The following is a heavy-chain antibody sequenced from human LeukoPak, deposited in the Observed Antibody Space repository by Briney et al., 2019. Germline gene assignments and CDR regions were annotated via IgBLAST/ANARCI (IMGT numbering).Heavy chain of an antibody. Sequence: GRSLRLSCAASGFTFSSYSMNWVRQAPGKGLEWVSSISSSSSYIYYADSVKGRFTISRDNAKNSLYLQMNSLRAEDTAVYYCARDAGVAVAGTGYWGQGTLVTVSS. CDR2: ISSSSSYI. D-gene: IGHD6-19*01. J-gene: IGHJ4*02. CDR3: ARDAGVAVAGTGY. CDR1: GFTFSSYS. V-gene: IGHV3-21*01.